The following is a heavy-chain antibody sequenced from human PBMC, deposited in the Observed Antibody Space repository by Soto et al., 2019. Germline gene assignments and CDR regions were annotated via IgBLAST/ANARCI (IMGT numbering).Heavy chain of an antibody. V-gene: IGHV3-7*01. CDR3: ARGNWNYYYGFDV. Sequence: EVQLVESGGGLVQPGGSLGLSCAAPEFTFDKYYMTWVRQAPGKGPEWVANIKPDGSEQYYVDSVKGRFTISRDNANNSLYLQMNSLRAEDTAVYFCARGNWNYYYGFDVWGQGTTVTVSS. CDR1: EFTFDKYY. D-gene: IGHD1-20*01. CDR2: IKPDGSEQ. J-gene: IGHJ6*02.